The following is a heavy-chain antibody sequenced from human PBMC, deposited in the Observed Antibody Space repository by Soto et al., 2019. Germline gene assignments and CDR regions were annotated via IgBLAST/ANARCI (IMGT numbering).Heavy chain of an antibody. CDR3: ARGRGVWGSYHYNWFDP. V-gene: IGHV4-34*02. CDR2: INHSGST. Sequence: QVQLQQWGAGLLKPSETLFLTCAVYGGSFSGYYWSWIRQPPGKGLEWIGEINHSGSTNYNPSLKIRVTISVDTSKNQFSLKLTSVTAADTAVYYCARGRGVWGSYHYNWFDPWGQGTLVTVSS. D-gene: IGHD3-16*02. J-gene: IGHJ5*02. CDR1: GGSFSGYY.